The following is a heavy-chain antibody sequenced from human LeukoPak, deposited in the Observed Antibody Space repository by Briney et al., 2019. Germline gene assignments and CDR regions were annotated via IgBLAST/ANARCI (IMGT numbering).Heavy chain of an antibody. V-gene: IGHV3-74*01. CDR2: INGDGKST. Sequence: PGGSLRLSCAASGFTFSTYFMHWVRQAPGKGLVWVSRINGDGKSTTYADSVKGRFTISRDNSKNTLYLQMSSLRGEDTAVYYCYVSGWTEDIDNWGQGTLVTVSS. J-gene: IGHJ4*02. D-gene: IGHD6-19*01. CDR1: GFTFSTYF. CDR3: YVSGWTEDIDN.